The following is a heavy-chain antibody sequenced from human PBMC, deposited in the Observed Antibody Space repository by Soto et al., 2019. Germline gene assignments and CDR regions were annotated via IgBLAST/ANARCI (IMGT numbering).Heavy chain of an antibody. CDR2: IFDSGTT. CDR3: ARRYGGNLDY. J-gene: IGHJ4*02. CDR1: GGSITSDYSC. Sequence: PSETLSLTCTVSGGSITSDYSCWSWIRQPPGEGLEWIGHIFDSGTTYTNPSLRSRVAISLDTSKNHFSLTLSSVTAADTAVYYCARRYGGNLDYWGQGTLVTVSS. D-gene: IGHD1-26*01. V-gene: IGHV4-30-4*01.